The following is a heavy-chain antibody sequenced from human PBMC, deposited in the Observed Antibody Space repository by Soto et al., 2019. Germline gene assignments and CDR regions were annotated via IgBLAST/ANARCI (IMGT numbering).Heavy chain of an antibody. V-gene: IGHV4-30-4*01. Sequence: PSETLSLTCTVSGGSISSGDYYWSWIRQPPGKGLEWIGYIYYSGSTYYNPSLKSRVTISVDTSKNQFSLKLSSVTAADTAVYYCARDDYGDYSRSPYYYGMDVWGQGTTVTVSS. D-gene: IGHD4-17*01. CDR3: ARDDYGDYSRSPYYYGMDV. CDR2: IYYSGST. J-gene: IGHJ6*02. CDR1: GGSISSGDYY.